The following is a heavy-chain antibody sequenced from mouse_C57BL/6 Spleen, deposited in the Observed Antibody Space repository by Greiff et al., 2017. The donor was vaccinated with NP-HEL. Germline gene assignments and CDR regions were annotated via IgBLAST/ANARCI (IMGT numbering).Heavy chain of an antibody. Sequence: VKLVESGPGLVQPSQSLSITCTVSGFSLTSYGVHWVRQSPGKGLEWLGVIWGGGSTDYNAAFISRLSIRTDNSKSQVFFKMNSLQADDTAIYYCARTTTVVAPLDYWGQGTTLTVSS. J-gene: IGHJ2*01. CDR2: IWGGGST. CDR1: GFSLTSYG. V-gene: IGHV2-2*01. D-gene: IGHD1-1*01. CDR3: ARTTTVVAPLDY.